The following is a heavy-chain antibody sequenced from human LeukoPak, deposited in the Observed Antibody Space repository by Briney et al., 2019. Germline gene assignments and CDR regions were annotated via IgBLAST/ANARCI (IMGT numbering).Heavy chain of an antibody. V-gene: IGHV1-2*02. Sequence: GASVKVSCKASGYTFTGYYMHWVRQAPGQGLEWMGWINPNSGDTNYAQKFQGRVTMTRDTSISTAYMELSRLRSDDTAVYYCARDPLRWPNYYYYTDVWGKGTTVTISS. J-gene: IGHJ6*03. D-gene: IGHD4-23*01. CDR2: INPNSGDT. CDR3: ARDPLRWPNYYYYTDV. CDR1: GYTFTGYY.